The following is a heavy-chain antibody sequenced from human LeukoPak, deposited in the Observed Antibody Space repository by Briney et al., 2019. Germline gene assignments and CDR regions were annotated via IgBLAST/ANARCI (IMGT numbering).Heavy chain of an antibody. Sequence: SETLSLTFTVSGGSISSSSYYWGWIRQPPGKGLEWIGSIYYSGSTYYNPSLKSRVTISVDTSKNQFSLKLSSVTAADSAVYYCARQGVDIVATIENWFDPWGQGTLVTVSS. V-gene: IGHV4-39*01. CDR1: GGSISSSSYY. CDR3: ARQGVDIVATIENWFDP. CDR2: IYYSGST. J-gene: IGHJ5*02. D-gene: IGHD5-12*01.